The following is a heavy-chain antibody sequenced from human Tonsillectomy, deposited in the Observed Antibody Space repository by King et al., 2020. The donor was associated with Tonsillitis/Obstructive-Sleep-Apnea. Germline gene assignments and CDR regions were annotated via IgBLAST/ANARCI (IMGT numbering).Heavy chain of an antibody. CDR3: GTNAGDYYYYMDV. CDR2: INHSGST. Sequence: VQLQQWGAGLLKPSETLSLTCGVYGGSFSGYYWSWIRQPPGKGLEWIVEINHSGSTDYNSSLKSRATISRDTSKNQFSLRLTSVTAADTAVYYCGTNAGDYYYYMDVWGKGTTVTVSS. J-gene: IGHJ6*03. V-gene: IGHV4-34*01. D-gene: IGHD2-2*01. CDR1: GGSFSGYY.